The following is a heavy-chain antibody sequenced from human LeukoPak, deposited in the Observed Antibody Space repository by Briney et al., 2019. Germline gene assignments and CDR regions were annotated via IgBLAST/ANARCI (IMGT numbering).Heavy chain of an antibody. J-gene: IGHJ4*02. CDR2: IIPIFGTA. D-gene: IGHD3-22*01. Sequence: SVKVSCKASGGTFSSYAISWVRQAPGQGLEWMGGIIPIFGTANYAQKFQGRVTITADESTSTAYMELSSLRSEDTAVYYCATMTLRGYYDSSGYYRNWGQGTLVTVSS. CDR3: ATMTLRGYYDSSGYYRN. V-gene: IGHV1-69*13. CDR1: GGTFSSYA.